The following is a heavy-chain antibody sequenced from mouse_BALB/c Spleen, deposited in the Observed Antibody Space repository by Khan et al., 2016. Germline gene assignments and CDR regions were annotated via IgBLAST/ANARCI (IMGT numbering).Heavy chain of an antibody. CDR2: IRYNGST. J-gene: IGHJ4*01. D-gene: IGHD1-1*01. Sequence: EVQLQESGPGLVKPSQSLSLTCTVPGYSITSDYAWNWLRQFPGNRLEWMGYIRYNGSTSYNPSLKRRISITRDTSKNQFFLPLNSVTSADTAPYYDARSSYGDKDALGDWRQEGTITNSS. CDR1: GYSITSDYA. CDR3: ARSSYGDKDALGD. V-gene: IGHV3-2*02.